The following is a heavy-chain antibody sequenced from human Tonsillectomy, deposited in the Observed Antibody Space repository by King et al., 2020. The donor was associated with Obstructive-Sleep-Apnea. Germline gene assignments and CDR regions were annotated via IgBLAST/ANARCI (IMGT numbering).Heavy chain of an antibody. J-gene: IGHJ6*02. V-gene: IGHV4-39*07. CDR2: VYYSGSA. CDR1: GGSISSSDYY. CDR3: ARISPPTYNWNYYYGMDV. Sequence: LQLQESGPGLVKPSETLSLTCTVSGGSISSSDYYWGWIRQSPGKGLEWIGSVYYSGSAYYNPSLESRVTISIDTSRNQFSLRLSTVTAADTAVYYCARISPPTYNWNYYYGMDVWGQGTTVTVPS. D-gene: IGHD1-20*01.